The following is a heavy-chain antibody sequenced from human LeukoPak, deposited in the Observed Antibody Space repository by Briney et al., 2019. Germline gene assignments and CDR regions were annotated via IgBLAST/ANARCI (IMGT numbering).Heavy chain of an antibody. CDR2: IYSSGST. CDR1: GGSISGYY. D-gene: IGHD2-15*01. V-gene: IGHV4-4*08. Sequence: SETLSPTCTVSGGSISGYYWGWIRQPPGKGLEWIGYIYSSGSTNYNPSLRSRVTISEDTSKNQFSLKLSSVTAADTAVYYCARRFCSGDSCYYFDYWGQGTLVTVSS. J-gene: IGHJ4*02. CDR3: ARRFCSGDSCYYFDY.